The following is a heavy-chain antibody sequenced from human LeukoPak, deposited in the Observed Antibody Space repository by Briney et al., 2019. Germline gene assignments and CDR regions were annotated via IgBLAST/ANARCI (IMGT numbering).Heavy chain of an antibody. D-gene: IGHD6-19*01. V-gene: IGHV3-48*03. J-gene: IGHJ4*02. CDR1: GFTFSHYE. CDR2: ISSSASSI. Sequence: GGSLRLSCAASGFTFSHYEMNWARHAPGKGLEWVSYISSSASSIYYADSVKGRFTISRDNAKKSVYLQVNSLRAEDTAVYYCARGPNSSGWIYYFDYWGQGTLVTVSS. CDR3: ARGPNSSGWIYYFDY.